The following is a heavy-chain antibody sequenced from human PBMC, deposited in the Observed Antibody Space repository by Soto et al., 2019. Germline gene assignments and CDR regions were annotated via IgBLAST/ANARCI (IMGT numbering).Heavy chain of an antibody. CDR1: GFPFGAYA. CDR2: ISYDGSDK. D-gene: IGHD3-22*01. CDR3: ARDYYKYYDSSGYYRSPAY. J-gene: IGHJ4*02. V-gene: IGHV3-30-3*01. Sequence: PGGSLRLSCGASGFPFGAYAVHWVRQAPGKGLEWVALISYDGSDKDYADSVKGRFTISRDNSRNTLFLQMNSLRAEDTAVYYCARDYYKYYDSSGYYRSPAYWGQGTLVTVSS.